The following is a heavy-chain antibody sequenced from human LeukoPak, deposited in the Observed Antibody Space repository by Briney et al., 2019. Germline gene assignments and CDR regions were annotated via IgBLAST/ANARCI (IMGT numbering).Heavy chain of an antibody. CDR2: ISYDGSNK. D-gene: IGHD3-10*01. CDR1: GFTFSSYG. Sequence: GRSLRLSCAASGFTFSSYGMHWVRQAPGKGLEWVAVISYDGSNKYYADSVKGRFTISRDNSKNTLYLQMNSLRAEDTAVYYCAKDVRHGSGFVYYAMDVWGKLTTVTVSS. CDR3: AKDVRHGSGFVYYAMDV. V-gene: IGHV3-30*18. J-gene: IGHJ6*04.